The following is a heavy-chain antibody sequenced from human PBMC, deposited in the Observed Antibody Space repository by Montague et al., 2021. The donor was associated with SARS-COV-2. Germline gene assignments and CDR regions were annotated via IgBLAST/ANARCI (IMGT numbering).Heavy chain of an antibody. Sequence: SETLSLTCTVSGGSISNIGYYWGWIRQPPGKGLEWIGSIFYSGNSCYNPSLKSRVSISVATSRSQFSLKVNSVTAADTAVYYCARQNRGLWFGEWLFDYWGQGVLVTVSS. CDR1: GGSISNIGYY. V-gene: IGHV4-39*01. J-gene: IGHJ4*02. CDR2: IFYSGNS. D-gene: IGHD3-10*01. CDR3: ARQNRGLWFGEWLFDY.